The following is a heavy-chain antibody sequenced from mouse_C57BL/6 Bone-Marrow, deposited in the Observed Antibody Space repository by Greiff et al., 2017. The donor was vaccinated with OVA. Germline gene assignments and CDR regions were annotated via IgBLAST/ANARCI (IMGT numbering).Heavy chain of an antibody. CDR3: VGKYDGSSPWFAD. J-gene: IGHJ3*01. Sequence: DVKLVESGGGLVQPKGSLKLSCAASGFSFNTYAMNWVRQAPGKGLEWVARIRSKSNNYATYYADSVKDRFTISRDDSESMLYLQMNNLKTEDTAMYYCVGKYDGSSPWFADWGQGTLVTVSA. CDR2: IRSKSNNYAT. CDR1: GFSFNTYA. V-gene: IGHV10-1*01. D-gene: IGHD1-1*01.